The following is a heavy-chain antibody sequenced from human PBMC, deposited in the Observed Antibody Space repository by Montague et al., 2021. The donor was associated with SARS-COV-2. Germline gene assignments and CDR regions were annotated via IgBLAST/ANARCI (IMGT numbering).Heavy chain of an antibody. J-gene: IGHJ6*02. Sequence: ETLSLTCAVYGGSFSTYYWAWIRQSPGKGLEWIGNIDHSGNTNYNPSLKSRVTIAVDTSKNQFSLKLTSVTAADTAVFYCARSTVTNSPFGFSNKLRSRYNGMDVWGQGTTVTVSS. CDR1: GGSFSTYY. CDR3: ARSTVTNSPFGFSNKLRSRYNGMDV. V-gene: IGHV4-34*01. CDR2: IDHSGNT. D-gene: IGHD4-17*01.